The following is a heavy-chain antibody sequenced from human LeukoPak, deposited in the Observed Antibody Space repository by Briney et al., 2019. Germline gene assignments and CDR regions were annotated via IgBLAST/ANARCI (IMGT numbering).Heavy chain of an antibody. Sequence: SQTLSLTCAISGDSVSSGSSSWHWIRQSPSRGLEWLGRTYYTSKWTGDSALSVRSRIAITPDTSKNQFTLQLNSVTGDDTAVYYCVRRAKGNSYFDPWGQGTLVAVSS. J-gene: IGHJ5*02. CDR2: TYYTSKWTG. CDR1: GDSVSSGSSS. V-gene: IGHV6-1*01. CDR3: VRRAKGNSYFDP. D-gene: IGHD4-23*01.